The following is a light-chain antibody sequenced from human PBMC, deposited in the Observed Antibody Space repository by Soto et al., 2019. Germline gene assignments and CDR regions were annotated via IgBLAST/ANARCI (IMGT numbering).Light chain of an antibody. CDR3: FSHTANDNRV. Sequence: QSVLTQPHSVSGSPGHSITISCTGTNSDVGRYNSVSWYQQLPGKAPKIIISAVRQRPSGVPDRFSVSKSGNTASLTISGLPADDEAHYFCFSHTANDNRVFGGGTKVTVL. J-gene: IGLJ3*02. CDR1: NSDVGRYNS. CDR2: AVR. V-gene: IGLV2-11*01.